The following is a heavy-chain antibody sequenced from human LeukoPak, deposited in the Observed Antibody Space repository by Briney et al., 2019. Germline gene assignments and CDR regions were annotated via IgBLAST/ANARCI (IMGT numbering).Heavy chain of an antibody. V-gene: IGHV3-23*01. J-gene: IGHJ4*02. CDR3: AKDPPRIWFGESSQDY. Sequence: SGGSLRLSCAASGYTFSSYGMSWVRQAPGKGLEWVSAISGSGGSTYYADSVKGRFTISRDNSKNTLYLQMNSLRAEDTAVYYCAKDPPRIWFGESSQDYWGQGTLVTVSS. D-gene: IGHD3-10*01. CDR1: GYTFSSYG. CDR2: ISGSGGST.